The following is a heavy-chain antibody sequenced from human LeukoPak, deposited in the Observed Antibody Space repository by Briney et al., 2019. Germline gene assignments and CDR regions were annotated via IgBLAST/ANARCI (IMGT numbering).Heavy chain of an antibody. CDR3: ARERTNYGGIDY. CDR1: GGSFNGYY. V-gene: IGHV4-59*01. D-gene: IGHD1-7*01. J-gene: IGHJ4*02. Sequence: PSETLSLTCTVSGGSFNGYYWRWIRQPPGKGLEWIGYIHYSGSIKYNSSLKSRVTISVDTSKNQFSLKLNSVTAADTAVYYCARERTNYGGIDYWGQGTLVTVSS. CDR2: IHYSGSI.